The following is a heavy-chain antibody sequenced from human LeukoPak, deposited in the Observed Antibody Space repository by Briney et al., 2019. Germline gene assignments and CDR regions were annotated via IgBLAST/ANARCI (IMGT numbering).Heavy chain of an antibody. CDR2: IYYSGST. V-gene: IGHV4-59*12. D-gene: IGHD2-15*01. CDR1: GGSISSYY. J-gene: IGHJ6*03. Sequence: SETLSLTCTVSGGSISSYYWSWIRQPPGKGLEWIGYIYYSGSTNYNPSLKSRVTISVDTSKNQFSLKLSSVTAADTAVCYCARDPQLDCSGGSCYPARYYYMDVWGKGTTVTVSS. CDR3: ARDPQLDCSGGSCYPARYYYMDV.